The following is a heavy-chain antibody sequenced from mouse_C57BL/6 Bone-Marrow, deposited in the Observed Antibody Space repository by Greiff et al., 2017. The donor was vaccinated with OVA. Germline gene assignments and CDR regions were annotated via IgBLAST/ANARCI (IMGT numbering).Heavy chain of an antibody. V-gene: IGHV14-4*01. J-gene: IGHJ2*01. CDR3: TTETPGNY. CDR1: GFNIKDDY. CDR2: IDPENGDT. Sequence: EVQLQQSGAELVRPGASVKLSCTASGFNIKDDYMHWVKQRPEQGLEWIGWIDPENGDTEYASKFQGKATITADTSSNTAYLQLSSLTSEDTAVYYCTTETPGNYWGQGTTLTGSS.